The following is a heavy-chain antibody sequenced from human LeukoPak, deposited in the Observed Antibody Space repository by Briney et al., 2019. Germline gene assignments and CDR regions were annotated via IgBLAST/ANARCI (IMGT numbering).Heavy chain of an antibody. J-gene: IGHJ5*02. V-gene: IGHV3-33*01. Sequence: GGSLRLSCAASGFTFSSYGMHWVRQAPGKGLEWVAVIWYDGSNKYYADSVKGRFTISRDNSKNTPYLQMNSLRAEDTAVYYCAREMFKGINWFDPWGQGTLVTVSS. CDR1: GFTFSSYG. CDR2: IWYDGSNK. D-gene: IGHD3-10*02. CDR3: AREMFKGINWFDP.